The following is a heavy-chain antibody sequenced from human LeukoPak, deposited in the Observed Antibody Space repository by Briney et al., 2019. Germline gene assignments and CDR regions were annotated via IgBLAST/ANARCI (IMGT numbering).Heavy chain of an antibody. J-gene: IGHJ5*02. Sequence: SETLSLTCTVSGGSISSGDYYWSWIRQPPGKGLEWIAYTYYSGSTYYNPSLKNRVSISVDTSKNQFSLNLSSVTAADTAVYYCARPYYYDSRIDPWGQGTLVTVSS. CDR2: TYYSGST. CDR3: ARPYYYDSRIDP. CDR1: GGSISSGDYY. V-gene: IGHV4-30-4*01. D-gene: IGHD3-22*01.